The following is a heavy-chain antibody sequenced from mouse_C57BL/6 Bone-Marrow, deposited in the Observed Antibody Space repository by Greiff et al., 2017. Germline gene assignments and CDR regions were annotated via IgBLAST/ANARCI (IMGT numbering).Heavy chain of an antibody. D-gene: IGHD2-12*01. J-gene: IGHJ3*01. CDR3: ARESLDSYSFAY. Sequence: QVQLQQPGAELVMPGASVKLSCKASGYTFTSYWMHWVKQRPGQGLEWIGEIDPTDRYTNYNQKFKGKSTLTVDKSSSTAYMQLSSLTSEDAAVYYCARESLDSYSFAYWGQGTMVTVSA. CDR1: GYTFTSYW. V-gene: IGHV1-69*01. CDR2: IDPTDRYT.